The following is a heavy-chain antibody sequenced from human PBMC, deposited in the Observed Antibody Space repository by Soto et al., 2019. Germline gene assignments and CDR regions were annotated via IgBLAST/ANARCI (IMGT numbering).Heavy chain of an antibody. Sequence: SETLSLTCTVSGGSISSYYWSWIRQPPGKGLEWIGYIYYSGSTNYNPSLKSRVTISVDTSKNQFSLKLSSVTAADTAVYYCARAAVTTPDFDYWGQGTLVTVSS. J-gene: IGHJ4*02. CDR2: IYYSGST. CDR1: GGSISSYY. CDR3: ARAAVTTPDFDY. V-gene: IGHV4-59*01. D-gene: IGHD4-17*01.